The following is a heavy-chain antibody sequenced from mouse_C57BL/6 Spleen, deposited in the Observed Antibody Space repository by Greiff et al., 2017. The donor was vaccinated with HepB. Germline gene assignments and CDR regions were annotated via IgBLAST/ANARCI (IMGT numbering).Heavy chain of an antibody. CDR3: ARGFITTVVGAMDY. CDR2: IYPGDGDT. CDR1: GYAFSSYW. J-gene: IGHJ4*01. D-gene: IGHD1-1*01. V-gene: IGHV1-80*01. Sequence: QVQLQQSGAELVKPGASVKISCKASGYAFSSYWMNWVKQRPGKGLEWIGQIYPGDGDTNYNGKFKGKATLTADKSSSTAYMQLSSLTSEDSAVYFCARGFITTVVGAMDYWGQGTSVTVSS.